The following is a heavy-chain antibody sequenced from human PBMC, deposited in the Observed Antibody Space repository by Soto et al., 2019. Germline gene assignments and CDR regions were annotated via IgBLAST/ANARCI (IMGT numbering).Heavy chain of an antibody. CDR3: ARCALNQWWELMNAFDI. CDR2: ISYDGSNK. Sequence: PGGSLRLSCAASGFTFSSYAMHWVRQAPGKGLEWVAVISYDGSNKYYADSVKGRFTISRDNSKNTLYLQMNSLRAEDTAVYYCARCALNQWWELMNAFDIWGQGTMVTVSS. D-gene: IGHD1-26*01. J-gene: IGHJ3*02. CDR1: GFTFSSYA. V-gene: IGHV3-30-3*01.